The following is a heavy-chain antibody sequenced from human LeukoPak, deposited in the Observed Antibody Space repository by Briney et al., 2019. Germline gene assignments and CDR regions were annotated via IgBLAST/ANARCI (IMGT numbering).Heavy chain of an antibody. Sequence: GGTLTLSCAASGFTFSSYSMNWVRQAPGKGREWVSSIICSNSYIYYADSVKRRFTISRDNAKNSLYLQMNSLTAEDTAVYYCAREQEINYYVSGSQHDGMHVWGQGTTVTVSS. CDR2: IICSNSYI. V-gene: IGHV3-21*01. D-gene: IGHD3-10*01. CDR3: AREQEINYYVSGSQHDGMHV. CDR1: GFTFSSYS. J-gene: IGHJ6*02.